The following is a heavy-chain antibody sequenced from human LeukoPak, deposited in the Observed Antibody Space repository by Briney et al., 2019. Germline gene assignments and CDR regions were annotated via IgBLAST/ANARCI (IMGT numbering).Heavy chain of an antibody. CDR1: GGSFSGYY. CDR2: INHSGST. Sequence: PSETLSLTCAVYGGSFSGYYWSWIRQPPGKGLEWIGEINHSGSTNYNPSLKSRVTISVDTSKNQFSLKLSSVTDADTAVYYCARGSHFVYYYDSSGYYYDYWGQGTLVTVSS. V-gene: IGHV4-34*01. D-gene: IGHD3-22*01. CDR3: ARGSHFVYYYDSSGYYYDY. J-gene: IGHJ4*02.